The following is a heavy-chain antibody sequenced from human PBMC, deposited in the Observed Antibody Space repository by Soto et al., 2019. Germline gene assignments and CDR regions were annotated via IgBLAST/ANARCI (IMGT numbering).Heavy chain of an antibody. CDR1: GFTFSSCA. CDR3: VKDRSDTWSFDY. Sequence: QVQLVESGGGVVQPGRSLRLSCVASGFTFSSCAMHWVRQVPGKGLEWLAVVTRDGSLYPYADSVKGRFSISRDNSRKTLYLQMNSLRPEDTAVYYCVKDRSDTWSFDYWGQGTLVTVSS. V-gene: IGHV3-30*18. CDR2: VTRDGSLY. J-gene: IGHJ4*02. D-gene: IGHD2-8*02.